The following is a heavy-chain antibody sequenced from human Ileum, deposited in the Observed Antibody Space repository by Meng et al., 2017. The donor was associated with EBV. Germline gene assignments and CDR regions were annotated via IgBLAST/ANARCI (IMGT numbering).Heavy chain of an antibody. V-gene: IGHV4-39*01. CDR1: GCPINSSSYY. CDR3: ARPIAAAGWFDP. Sequence: LPLQASGPGRLKSWGTLSLNCPVSGCPINSSSYYWGWIRQPPGKGLEWIGSIYYSGSTYYNPSLKSRVTISVDTSKNQFSLKLSSVTAADTAVYYCARPIAAAGWFDPWGQGTLVTVSS. CDR2: IYYSGST. D-gene: IGHD6-13*01. J-gene: IGHJ5*02.